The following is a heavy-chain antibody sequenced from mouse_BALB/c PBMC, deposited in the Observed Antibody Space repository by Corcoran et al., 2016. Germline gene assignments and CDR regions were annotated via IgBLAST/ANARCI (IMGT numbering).Heavy chain of an antibody. J-gene: IGHJ1*01. CDR2: INTYTGEP. Sequence: QIQLVQSGPELKKPGETVKISCKASGYTFTNYGMNWVKQAPGKGLKWMGWINTYTGEPTYADDFKGRFAFSLETSASTAYLQINNLKNEDTATYFCARRVLYWYFDVWGAGTTVTVSS. D-gene: IGHD2-14*01. CDR1: GYTFTNYG. CDR3: ARRVLYWYFDV. V-gene: IGHV9-3-1*01.